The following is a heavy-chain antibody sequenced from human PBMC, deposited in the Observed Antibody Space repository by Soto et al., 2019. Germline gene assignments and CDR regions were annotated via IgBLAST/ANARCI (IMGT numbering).Heavy chain of an antibody. D-gene: IGHD4-17*01. V-gene: IGHV4-30-4*01. J-gene: IGHJ4*02. CDR3: ARGDDYVPFDY. Sequence: QVQLQESGPGLVKPSQTLSLTCTVSGGSISSGDYKWSWIRQPPGKGLEWIGYIYYSGYTYNNPSLQSRIATSVDTSKNQFSLKLSSVTAADTAVYYRARGDDYVPFDYWGQGTLVTVSS. CDR1: GGSISSGDYK. CDR2: IYYSGYT.